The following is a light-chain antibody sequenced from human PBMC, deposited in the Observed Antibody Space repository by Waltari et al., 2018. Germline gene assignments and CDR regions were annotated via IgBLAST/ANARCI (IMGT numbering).Light chain of an antibody. CDR3: QKYDSAPLT. J-gene: IGKJ3*01. CDR1: HDISNF. V-gene: IGKV1-27*01. CDR2: RAS. Sequence: DIEMTQSPSSLSASVGDRVTITCRASHDISNFLAWYQQRPGKLPKLLIYRASTLQSGVPSRFSGSVSGTDLTLAISSLQSEDVATYYCQKYDSAPLTFGPGTKVEIK.